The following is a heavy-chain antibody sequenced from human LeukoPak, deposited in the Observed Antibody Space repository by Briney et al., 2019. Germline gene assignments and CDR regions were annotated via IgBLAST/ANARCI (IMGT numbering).Heavy chain of an antibody. D-gene: IGHD3-22*01. J-gene: IGHJ4*02. CDR1: GYTLTELS. CDR2: FDPEDGET. V-gene: IGHV1-24*01. Sequence: ASVKVSCKVSGYTLTELSMHWVRQAPGKGLEWMGGFDPEDGETIYAQKFQGRVTMTEDTSTDTAYMELSSLRSEDTAVYYCATHPGFDYDSSGYFSYWGQGTLVTVSS. CDR3: ATHPGFDYDSSGYFSY.